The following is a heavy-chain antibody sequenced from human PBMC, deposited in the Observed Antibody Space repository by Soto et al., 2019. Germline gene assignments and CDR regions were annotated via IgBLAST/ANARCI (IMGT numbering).Heavy chain of an antibody. J-gene: IGHJ5*02. V-gene: IGHV4-61*01. Sequence: QVQLQESGPGLVKPSETLSLTCTVSGGSVSSGSYYWSWIRQPPGQGLEWIGYIYYSGSTNYNPSLKSRVTISVDTSKNQFSLKLSSVTAADTAVYYCAREVGSGSVNCFDPWGQGTLVTVSS. CDR3: AREVGSGSVNCFDP. CDR1: GGSVSSGSYY. CDR2: IYYSGST. D-gene: IGHD1-26*01.